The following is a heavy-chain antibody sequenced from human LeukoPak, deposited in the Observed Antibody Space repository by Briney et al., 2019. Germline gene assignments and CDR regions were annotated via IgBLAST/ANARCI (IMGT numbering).Heavy chain of an antibody. D-gene: IGHD2-2*01. CDR1: GFTFSSYA. CDR3: ARDIVVVPAASRYYYYYGMDV. CDR2: ISYDGSNK. Sequence: GRSLRHSCAASGFTFSSYAMLWVRQAPGKGLEWVAVISYDGSNKYYADSVKGRFTISRDNSKNTLYLQMNSLRAEDTAVYYCARDIVVVPAASRYYYYYGMDVWGQGTTVTVSS. J-gene: IGHJ6*02. V-gene: IGHV3-30*04.